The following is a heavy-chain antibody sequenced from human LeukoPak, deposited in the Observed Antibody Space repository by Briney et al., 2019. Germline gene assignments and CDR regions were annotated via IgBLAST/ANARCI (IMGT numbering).Heavy chain of an antibody. V-gene: IGHV4-39*07. CDR3: AREYQGWFDP. Sequence: PSETLSLTCTVSGGSISSSSYYWGWIRQPPGKGLEWIGSIYYSGSTYYNPSLKSRVTISVDTSKNQFSLKLSSVTATDTAVYYCAREYQGWFDPWGQGTLVTVSS. J-gene: IGHJ5*02. CDR1: GGSISSSSYY. CDR2: IYYSGST.